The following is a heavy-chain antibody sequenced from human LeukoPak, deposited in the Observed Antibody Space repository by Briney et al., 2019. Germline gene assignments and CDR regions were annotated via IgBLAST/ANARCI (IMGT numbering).Heavy chain of an antibody. CDR1: GGSVSSGSYY. Sequence: PSETLSLTCTVPGGSVSSGSYYWSWIRQPPGKGLEWIGYIYYSGSTNYNPSLKSRVTISVDTSKNQFSLKLSSVTAADTAVYYCARVRYSGSYYLDYWGQGTLVTVSS. D-gene: IGHD1-26*01. V-gene: IGHV4-61*01. J-gene: IGHJ4*02. CDR2: IYYSGST. CDR3: ARVRYSGSYYLDY.